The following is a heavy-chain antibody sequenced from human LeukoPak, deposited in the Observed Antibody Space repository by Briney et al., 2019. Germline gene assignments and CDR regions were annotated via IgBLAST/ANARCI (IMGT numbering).Heavy chain of an antibody. CDR1: GFTFSSYA. CDR2: ISGSGGST. D-gene: IGHD3-22*01. Sequence: PGGSLRLSCAASGFTFSSYAMNWVRQAPGKGLEWVSAISGSGGSTYYADSVKGRFTISRDNSKNTLYLQMNSLRAEDTAVYYCAKAYHYYDSSGYYYGHFDYWGQGTLVTVSS. J-gene: IGHJ4*02. V-gene: IGHV3-23*01. CDR3: AKAYHYYDSSGYYYGHFDY.